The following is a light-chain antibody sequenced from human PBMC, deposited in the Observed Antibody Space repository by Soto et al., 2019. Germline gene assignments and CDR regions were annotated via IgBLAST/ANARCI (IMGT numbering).Light chain of an antibody. V-gene: IGLV1-47*01. J-gene: IGLJ2*01. CDR2: RSD. Sequence: QSVLTQPPSASGTPGQRVTISCSGGSTNIGNNAVYWYQHLPVTAPKLLIYRSDRRPSGVPERISGSKSGSSASLAISGLRSEGEADYYCAAWDDSLSAVLFGGGTKLTVL. CDR1: STNIGNNA. CDR3: AAWDDSLSAVL.